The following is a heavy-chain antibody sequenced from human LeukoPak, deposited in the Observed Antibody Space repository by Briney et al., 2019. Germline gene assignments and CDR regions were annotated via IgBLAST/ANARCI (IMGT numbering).Heavy chain of an antibody. V-gene: IGHV1-18*01. CDR3: ARGVITMIVVATLEDAFDI. Sequence: ASVKVSCKASGYTFTSYGISWVRQAPGQGLEWMGWVSAYNGNTYYAQKLQGRVTMTTDTSTSTAYMELRSLRSDDTAVYYCARGVITMIVVATLEDAFDIWGQGTMVTVSS. CDR2: VSAYNGNT. CDR1: GYTFTSYG. J-gene: IGHJ3*02. D-gene: IGHD3-22*01.